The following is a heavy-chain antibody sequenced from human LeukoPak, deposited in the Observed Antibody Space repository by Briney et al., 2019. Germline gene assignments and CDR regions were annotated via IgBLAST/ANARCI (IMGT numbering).Heavy chain of an antibody. V-gene: IGHV4-39*01. CDR2: IYYSGST. CDR1: GGSISSSSYY. D-gene: IGHD6-6*01. CDR3: ARRHSSSSKALDY. J-gene: IGHJ4*02. Sequence: SETLSLTCTASGGSISSSSYYWGWIRQPPGKGLEWIGSIYYSGSTYYNPSLKGRVTISVDTSKNQFSLKLSSVTAADTAVYYRARRHSSSSKALDYWGQGTLVTVSS.